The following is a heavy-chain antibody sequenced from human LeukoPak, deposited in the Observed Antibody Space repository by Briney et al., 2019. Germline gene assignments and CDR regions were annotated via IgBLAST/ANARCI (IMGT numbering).Heavy chain of an antibody. Sequence: GGSLRLSCAASGFTFSSYGMHWVRQAPGKGLEWVAVIWYDGGNKYYADSVKGRFAISRDNSKNTLYLQMNSLRAEDTAVYYCAKDLSGVTGDAFDIWGQGTMVTVSS. CDR2: IWYDGGNK. D-gene: IGHD1-14*01. J-gene: IGHJ3*02. V-gene: IGHV3-33*06. CDR3: AKDLSGVTGDAFDI. CDR1: GFTFSSYG.